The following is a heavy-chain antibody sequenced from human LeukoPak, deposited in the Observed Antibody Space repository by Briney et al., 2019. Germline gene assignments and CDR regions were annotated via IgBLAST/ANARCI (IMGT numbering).Heavy chain of an antibody. J-gene: IGHJ3*02. CDR1: GFTFSSYA. D-gene: IGHD3-10*01. V-gene: IGHV3-30-3*01. CDR3: ARDMVPVSSSAFDI. Sequence: GGSLRLSCAASGFTFSSYAMHWVRQAPGKGQEWVAVISYDGSNKYYADSVKGRFTISRDNSKNTLYLQMNSLRAEDTAVYYCARDMVPVSSSAFDIWGQGTMVTVSS. CDR2: ISYDGSNK.